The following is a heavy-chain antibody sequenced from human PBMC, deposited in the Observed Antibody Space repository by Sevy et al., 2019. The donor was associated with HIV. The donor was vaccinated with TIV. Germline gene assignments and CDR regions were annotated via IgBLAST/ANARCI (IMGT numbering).Heavy chain of an antibody. CDR1: GYTFTTYW. V-gene: IGHV5-51*01. D-gene: IGHD1-26*01. J-gene: IGHJ6*02. Sequence: GESLKISCKGSGYTFTTYWIAWVRQMPGKGLEWMGIIYPDDSNTRYSQSFQGQLTISADKSISTANLQWSGLKASDTAIYYCARLEPRGNYYYGMDIWGQGTPVTVSS. CDR2: IYPDDSNT. CDR3: ARLEPRGNYYYGMDI.